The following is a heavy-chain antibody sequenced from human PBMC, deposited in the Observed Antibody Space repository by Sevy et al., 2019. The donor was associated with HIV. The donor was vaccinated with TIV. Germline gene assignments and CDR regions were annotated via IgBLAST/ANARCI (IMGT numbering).Heavy chain of an antibody. Sequence: SETLSLTCTVSGGSINSDHWNWIRQPPGKGLEWIRYVYYTGGTNYNPSLKNRVTISVDRTKNQFSLKQTSVTAADTAVYYCARRNDFDIWGQGTMVTVSS. J-gene: IGHJ3*02. CDR3: ARRNDFDI. CDR2: VYYTGGT. CDR1: GGSINSDH. V-gene: IGHV4-59*08.